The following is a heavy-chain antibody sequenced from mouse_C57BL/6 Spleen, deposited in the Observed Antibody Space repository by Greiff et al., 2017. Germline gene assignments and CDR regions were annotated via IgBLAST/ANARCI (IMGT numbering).Heavy chain of an antibody. CDR3: ARGTVVRGDYFDY. D-gene: IGHD1-1*01. CDR1: GFTFSSYT. V-gene: IGHV5-9*01. CDR2: ISGGGGNT. J-gene: IGHJ2*01. Sequence: EVHLVESGGGLVKPGGSLKLSCAASGFTFSSYTMSWVRQTPEKRLEWVATISGGGGNTYYPDSVKGRFTISRDNAKNTLYLQMGSLGSEDTALYYCARGTVVRGDYFDYWGQGTTLTVSS.